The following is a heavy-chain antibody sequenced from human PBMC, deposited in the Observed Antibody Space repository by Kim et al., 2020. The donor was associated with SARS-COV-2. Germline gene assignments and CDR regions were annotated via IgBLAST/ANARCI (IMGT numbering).Heavy chain of an antibody. CDR3: ARHITDYYYGMDV. D-gene: IGHD1-20*01. J-gene: IGHJ6*02. Sequence: TPTLKSRVTISVDTPKNQFSRKLSSVTAADTAVYYCARHITDYYYGMDVWGQGTTVTVSS. V-gene: IGHV4-59*08.